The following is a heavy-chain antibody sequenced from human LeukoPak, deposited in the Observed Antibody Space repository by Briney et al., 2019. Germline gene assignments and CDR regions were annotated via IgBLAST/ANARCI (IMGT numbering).Heavy chain of an antibody. J-gene: IGHJ6*03. V-gene: IGHV4-39*07. Sequence: SETLSLTCTVSGGSISSSSYYWGWIRQPPGKGLEWIGSIYYSGSTYYNPSLKSRVTISVDTSKNQFSLKLSSVTAADTAVYYCARVGLYYYYMDVWGKGTTVTVSS. CDR3: ARVGLYYYYMDV. CDR2: IYYSGST. CDR1: GGSISSSSYY.